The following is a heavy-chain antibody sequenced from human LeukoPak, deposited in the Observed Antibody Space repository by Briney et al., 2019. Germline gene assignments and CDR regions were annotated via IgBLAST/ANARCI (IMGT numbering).Heavy chain of an antibody. CDR2: IIPIFGTA. CDR3: ARGHSSGRDYYFDT. Sequence: APVKVSCKASGGTFSSYAISWVRQAPGQGLEWTGGIIPIFGTANYAQKFQGRVTITADESTSTAYMELSSLRSDDTAVYYCARGHSSGRDYYFDTWGQGTLVTVSS. CDR1: GGTFSSYA. J-gene: IGHJ4*02. V-gene: IGHV1-69*01. D-gene: IGHD6-19*01.